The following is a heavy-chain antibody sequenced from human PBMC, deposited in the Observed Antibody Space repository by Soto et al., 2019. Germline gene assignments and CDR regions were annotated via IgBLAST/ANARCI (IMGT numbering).Heavy chain of an antibody. CDR2: IYWDDDK. V-gene: IGHV2-5*02. D-gene: IGHD3-3*01. Sequence: QITLNESGPTQVKPRQTLTLTCTFSGFSLTTSGVGVGWIRQSPGKAQEWLALIYWDDDKRYSPSLKSRLTITKDTSKNQVVLTMADLDPADTATYYCAHRVLRTVFGLVTTTAIYFDFWGQGTPVAVSS. CDR3: AHRVLRTVFGLVTTTAIYFDF. CDR1: GFSLTTSGVG. J-gene: IGHJ4*02.